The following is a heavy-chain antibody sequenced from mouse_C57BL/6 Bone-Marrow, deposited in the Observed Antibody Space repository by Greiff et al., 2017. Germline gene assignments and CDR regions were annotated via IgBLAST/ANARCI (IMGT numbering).Heavy chain of an antibody. CDR3: ARSGTAQAAWFAY. Sequence: QVQLQQPGAELVKPGASVKLSCKASGYTFTSYWMHWVKQRPGQGLEWIGMIHPNSGSTNYNEKFKSKATLTVDKSSSTAYMQLSSLTSEDSAVYYCARSGTAQAAWFAYWGQGTLGTVSA. CDR1: GYTFTSYW. D-gene: IGHD3-2*02. V-gene: IGHV1-64*01. J-gene: IGHJ3*01. CDR2: IHPNSGST.